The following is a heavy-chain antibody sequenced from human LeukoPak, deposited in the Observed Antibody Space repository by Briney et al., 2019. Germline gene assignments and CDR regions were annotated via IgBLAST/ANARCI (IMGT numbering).Heavy chain of an antibody. CDR1: GFTFSSYA. J-gene: IGHJ4*02. CDR2: ISSNGGST. V-gene: IGHV3-64D*06. D-gene: IGHD3-10*01. Sequence: GGSLRLSCSASGFTFSSYAMHWVRQAPGKGQEYVSAISSNGGSTYYADSVKGRFTISRDNSKNTLYLQMSSLRAEDTAVYYCVKGGSGSYYDYWGQGTLVTVSS. CDR3: VKGGSGSYYDY.